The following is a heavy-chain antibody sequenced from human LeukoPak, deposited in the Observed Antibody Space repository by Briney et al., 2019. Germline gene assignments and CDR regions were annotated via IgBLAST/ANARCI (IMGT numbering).Heavy chain of an antibody. CDR1: GFTFSSYG. Sequence: GGSLRLSCAASGFTFSSYGMHWVRQAPGKGLEWVAVISYDGSNKYYADSVNGRFTISRDNSKNTLYLQMHSLRAEDTAMYYCARVFNQASMYAFDVWGQGTMVTVSS. CDR2: ISYDGSNK. J-gene: IGHJ3*01. CDR3: ARVFNQASMYAFDV. D-gene: IGHD2/OR15-2a*01. V-gene: IGHV3-30*03.